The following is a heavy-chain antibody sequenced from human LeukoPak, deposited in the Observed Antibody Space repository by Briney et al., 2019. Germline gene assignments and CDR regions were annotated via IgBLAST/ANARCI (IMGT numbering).Heavy chain of an antibody. CDR2: ISSYGGST. Sequence: PGGSLRLSCSASGFTFSTYAMHWVRQAPGKGLEYVSAISSYGGSTYYADSVKGRFTISRDSSKNTLYLQMSSPRAEDTAVYYCVPLPIAVTGTHLLDYWGQGTLVTVSS. CDR1: GFTFSTYA. CDR3: VPLPIAVTGTHLLDY. V-gene: IGHV3-64D*09. D-gene: IGHD6-19*01. J-gene: IGHJ4*02.